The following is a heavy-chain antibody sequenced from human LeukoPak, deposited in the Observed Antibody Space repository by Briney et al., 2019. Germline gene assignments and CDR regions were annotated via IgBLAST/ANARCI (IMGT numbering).Heavy chain of an antibody. CDR2: INHSGST. CDR3: ARVDRITMVRGVIEP. J-gene: IGHJ4*02. D-gene: IGHD3-10*01. CDR1: GFTFSDYH. Sequence: GSLRLSCAASGFTFSDYHMNWIRQAPGKGLEWIGEINHSGSTNYNPSLKSRVTISVDTSKNQFSLKLSSVTAADTAVYYCARVDRITMVRGVIEPWGQGTLVTVSS. V-gene: IGHV4-34*01.